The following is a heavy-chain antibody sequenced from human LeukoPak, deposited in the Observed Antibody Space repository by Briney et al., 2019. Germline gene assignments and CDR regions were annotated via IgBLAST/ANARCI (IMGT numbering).Heavy chain of an antibody. D-gene: IGHD1-26*01. CDR3: AKGGVWEDSGYYFDY. V-gene: IGHV3-23*01. Sequence: GGSLRLSCAASGFTFSSYAMSWVRQAPGKGLEWVSAISGSGGSTYYADSVKGRFTISRDNSKNTLYLQMNSLRAEDTAVYYCAKGGVWEDSGYYFDYWGQGTLVTVSS. CDR1: GFTFSSYA. CDR2: ISGSGGST. J-gene: IGHJ4*02.